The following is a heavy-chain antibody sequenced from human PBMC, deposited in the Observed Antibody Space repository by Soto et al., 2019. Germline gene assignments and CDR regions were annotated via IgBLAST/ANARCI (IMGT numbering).Heavy chain of an antibody. D-gene: IGHD6-13*01. CDR1: GGSISSNY. J-gene: IGHJ5*02. CDR2: VYNSGST. CDR3: ARDKRSGAAAGVNWFDP. V-gene: IGHV4-59*01. Sequence: SETLSLTCTVSGGSISSNYWTWIRQPPGKGLEWIGYVYNSGSTNYNPSLKSRVTISVDTSKNQFSLKLSSVTAADTAVYYCARDKRSGAAAGVNWFDPWGQGTLVTVSS.